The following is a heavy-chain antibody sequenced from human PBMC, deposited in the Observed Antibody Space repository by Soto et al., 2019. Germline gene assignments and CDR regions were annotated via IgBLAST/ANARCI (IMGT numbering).Heavy chain of an antibody. J-gene: IGHJ5*02. CDR2: ISPKSANT. Sequence: QIKLVQSGAELKRPGASVRVSCEASGYDFSKFDISWLRQAPGQGPEWMGRISPKSANTNYVQRFQGRVTMTADTSTSTAYMEVRRLRSDDTAVYYCATSYDSGFDPWGQGTLVTVSS. CDR1: GYDFSKFD. D-gene: IGHD3-3*01. CDR3: ATSYDSGFDP. V-gene: IGHV1-18*01.